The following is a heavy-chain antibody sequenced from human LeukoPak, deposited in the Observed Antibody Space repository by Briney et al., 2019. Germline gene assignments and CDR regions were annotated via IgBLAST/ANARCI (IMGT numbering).Heavy chain of an antibody. CDR2: ISGSGGST. Sequence: GVSLRLSCAASGFTFSSYAMSWVRQAPGKGLEWVSAISGSGGSTYYADSVKGRFTISRDNSKNTLYLQMNSLRAEDTAVYYCAKDFVPYGDSDAFDIWGQGTMVTVSS. D-gene: IGHD4-17*01. CDR1: GFTFSSYA. CDR3: AKDFVPYGDSDAFDI. J-gene: IGHJ3*02. V-gene: IGHV3-23*01.